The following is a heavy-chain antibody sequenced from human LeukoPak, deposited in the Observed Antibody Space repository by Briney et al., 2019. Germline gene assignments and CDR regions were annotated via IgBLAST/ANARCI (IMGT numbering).Heavy chain of an antibody. CDR2: ISYDGSNK. CDR1: GFTFSSYA. J-gene: IGHJ4*02. D-gene: IGHD4-17*01. CDR3: ARDYGDYSYYFDY. Sequence: GVSLRLSCAASGFTFSSYAMHWVRQAPGKGLEWVAFISYDGSNKYYADSVKGRLTISRDNSKNTLYLQLSSLRAEDTAVYYCARDYGDYSYYFDYWGQGTLVTVSS. V-gene: IGHV3-30-3*01.